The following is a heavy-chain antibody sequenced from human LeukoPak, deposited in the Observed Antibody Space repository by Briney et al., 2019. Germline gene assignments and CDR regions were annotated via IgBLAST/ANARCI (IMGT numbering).Heavy chain of an antibody. CDR2: ISGYNGNT. CDR1: GDTFTSYG. J-gene: IGHJ5*02. CDR3: ARSTYCSTTSCYPEYNWFDP. Sequence: ASVKVSCKASGDTFTSYGISWVRQAPGQGLEWMGWISGYNGNTNYAQKLQGRVTMTTDTSTSTAYMELRSLRFDDTAMYYCARSTYCSTTSCYPEYNWFDPWGQGTLVTVSS. V-gene: IGHV1-18*01. D-gene: IGHD2-2*01.